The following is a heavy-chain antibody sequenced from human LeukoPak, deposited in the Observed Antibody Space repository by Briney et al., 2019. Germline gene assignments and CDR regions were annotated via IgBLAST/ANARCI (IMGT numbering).Heavy chain of an antibody. D-gene: IGHD5-18*01. CDR1: GFTFSSYA. V-gene: IGHV3-30*14. CDR3: ARGGGGGYSYGYFDY. CDR2: ISYDGSNK. J-gene: IGHJ4*02. Sequence: GGSLRLSWAASGFTFSSYAMHWVRQAPGKGLEWVAVISYDGSNKYYADSVKGRFTISRDNSKNTLYLQMNSLRAEDTAVYYCARGGGGGYSYGYFDYWGQGTLVTVSS.